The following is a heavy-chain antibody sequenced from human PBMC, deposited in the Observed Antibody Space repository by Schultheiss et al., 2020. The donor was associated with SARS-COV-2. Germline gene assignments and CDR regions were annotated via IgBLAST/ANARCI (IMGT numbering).Heavy chain of an antibody. J-gene: IGHJ4*02. CDR3: AREALTYYYDSSGYFRS. Sequence: SETLSLTCTVSGGSVSSGSYYWSWIRQPPGKGLEWIGYIYYSGSTNYNPSLKSRVTISVDTSKNQFSLKLSSVTAADTAVYYCAREALTYYYDSSGYFRSWGQGTLVTVSS. D-gene: IGHD3-22*01. CDR2: IYYSGST. V-gene: IGHV4-61*01. CDR1: GGSVSSGSYY.